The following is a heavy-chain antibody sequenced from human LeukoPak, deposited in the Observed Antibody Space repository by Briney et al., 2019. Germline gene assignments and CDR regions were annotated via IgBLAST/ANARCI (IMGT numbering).Heavy chain of an antibody. V-gene: IGHV3-23*01. CDR1: GFTFSSYE. Sequence: QPGGSLRLSCAASGFTFSSYEMNWVRQAPGKGLEWVSAISGSGGSTYYADSVKGRFTISRDNSKNTLYLQMNSLRAEDTAVYYCAKAYHYGDLTSFDYWGQGTLVTVSS. J-gene: IGHJ4*02. CDR3: AKAYHYGDLTSFDY. CDR2: ISGSGGST. D-gene: IGHD4-17*01.